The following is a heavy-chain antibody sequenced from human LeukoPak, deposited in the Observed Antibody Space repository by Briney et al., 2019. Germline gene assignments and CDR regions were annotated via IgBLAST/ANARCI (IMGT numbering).Heavy chain of an antibody. D-gene: IGHD3-22*01. CDR2: INPSGDPT. J-gene: IGHJ6*03. CDR3: ARSSGYYSSLFYMHV. CDR1: GYTFTSYY. Sequence: RASVKVSCKVSGYTFTSYYMHWVRQAPGQGLEWVGIINPSGDPTTYAQKFQGRVTMTSDMSTSTVYMELSSLRSEDTAVYYCARSSGYYSSLFYMHVWGKGTTVTVSS. V-gene: IGHV1-46*01.